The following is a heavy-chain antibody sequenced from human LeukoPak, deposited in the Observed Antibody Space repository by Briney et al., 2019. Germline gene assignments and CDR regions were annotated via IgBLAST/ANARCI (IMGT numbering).Heavy chain of an antibody. J-gene: IGHJ5*02. V-gene: IGHV4-59*08. CDR1: GGSISSYY. Sequence: SETLSLTCTVSGGSISSYYWSWIRQPPGKGLEWIGYIYYSGSTNYNPSLKSRVTISVDTSKNQFSLRLSSVTAADTAVYYCARTGGNVQLGGWFDPWGQGTLVTVSS. CDR3: ARTGGNVQLGGWFDP. D-gene: IGHD2-8*02. CDR2: IYYSGST.